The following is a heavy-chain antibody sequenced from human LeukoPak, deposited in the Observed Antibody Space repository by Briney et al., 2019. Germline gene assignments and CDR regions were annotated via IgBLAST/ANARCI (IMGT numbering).Heavy chain of an antibody. Sequence: PGGSLRLSCAASGFTFSSYPMHWVRRAPGKGLEWVAAISYDTTDKYYTDSVKGRFTTSRDNSKNTLYLQMNSLGLEDTAVYYCARDGAYCGGDCRTFDIWDHGTMVTVSS. CDR1: GFTFSSYP. CDR3: ARDGAYCGGDCRTFDI. D-gene: IGHD2-21*02. CDR2: ISYDTTDK. J-gene: IGHJ3*02. V-gene: IGHV3-30*04.